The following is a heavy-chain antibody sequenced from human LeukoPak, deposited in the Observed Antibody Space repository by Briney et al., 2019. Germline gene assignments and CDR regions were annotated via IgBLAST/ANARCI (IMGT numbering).Heavy chain of an antibody. V-gene: IGHV3-30*03. J-gene: IGHJ4*02. D-gene: IGHD3-10*01. Sequence: GGSLRLSCAASEFTFSSYWMSWVRQAPGKGLEWMTMISYDGNRKYYADSVKGRFTISRDNSDNTLYLQMNSLKTEDTAVYFCARDYYGSGSFDTGVEYWGQGTLVTVAS. CDR3: ARDYYGSGSFDTGVEY. CDR1: EFTFSSYW. CDR2: ISYDGNRK.